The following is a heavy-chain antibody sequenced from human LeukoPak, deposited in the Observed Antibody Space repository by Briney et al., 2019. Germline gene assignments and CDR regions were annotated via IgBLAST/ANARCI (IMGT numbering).Heavy chain of an antibody. CDR2: ISTGGSTI. V-gene: IGHV3-48*03. CDR1: GFTFSSYE. J-gene: IGHJ4*02. D-gene: IGHD2-2*01. CDR3: ERRYCSSSSCLLDY. Sequence: HAGGSLRLSCTASGFTFSSYEMNWVRHAPGKGLEWLSYISTGGSTIFYTASLKGRFTISRDNAKKLLYLQMNSLSSEDTAIYYSERRYCSSSSCLLDYWGQGTLVTVSS.